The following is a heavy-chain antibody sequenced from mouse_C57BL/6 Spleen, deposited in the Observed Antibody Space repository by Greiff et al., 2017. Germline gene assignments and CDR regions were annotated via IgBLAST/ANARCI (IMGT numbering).Heavy chain of an antibody. CDR3: ARIYDYGYWYFDV. V-gene: IGHV8-8*01. CDR2: TWCDDNK. Sequence: QVTLQVSGPGILQPSPTLSLSCSSSGFSLSTFGMGVGWLRPPSGKGLEWLAHTWCDDNKYYNPALKSRLTISNDTSKNQVFLKIANVDTADTATYYCARIYDYGYWYFDVWGTGTTVTVSS. D-gene: IGHD2-4*01. J-gene: IGHJ1*03. CDR1: GFSLSTFGMG.